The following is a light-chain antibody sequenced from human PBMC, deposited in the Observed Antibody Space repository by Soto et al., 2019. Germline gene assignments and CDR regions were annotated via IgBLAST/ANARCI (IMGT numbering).Light chain of an antibody. Sequence: QSVLTQPASVSGSPGQSITISCTGTRSDVGDYNYVSWYQQHPGKAPKLLIYDVSNRPSGVSNRFSGSKSGNTASLTISGLQAEDEADYYCSSYTSSITHVFGTGTKVTVL. CDR3: SSYTSSITHV. CDR2: DVS. CDR1: RSDVGDYNY. V-gene: IGLV2-14*01. J-gene: IGLJ1*01.